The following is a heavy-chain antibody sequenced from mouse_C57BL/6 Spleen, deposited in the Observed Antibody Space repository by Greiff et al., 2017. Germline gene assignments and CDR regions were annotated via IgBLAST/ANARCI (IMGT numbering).Heavy chain of an antibody. Sequence: EVMLVESGGGLVKPGGSLKLSCAASGFTFSSYAMSWVRQTPEKRLEWVATISDGGSYTYYPDTVKGRFTISRDNAKNNLYLQMSQLKAEDTAMYYCARGKLGGFAYGGQGTLVTVSA. CDR1: GFTFSSYA. D-gene: IGHD4-1*01. CDR2: ISDGGSYT. V-gene: IGHV5-4*03. CDR3: ARGKLGGFAY. J-gene: IGHJ3*01.